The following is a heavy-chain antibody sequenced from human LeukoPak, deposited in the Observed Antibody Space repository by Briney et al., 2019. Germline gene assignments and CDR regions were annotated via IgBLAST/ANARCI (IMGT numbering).Heavy chain of an antibody. J-gene: IGHJ4*02. D-gene: IGHD3-9*01. Sequence: SETLSLTCTVSGGSISSGSYYWGWIRQPPGKGLEWIGSIYYSGSTYYNPSLKSRVTISVDTSKNQFSLKLSSVTAADTAVYYCASYPRYYDILTGYGLSGYFDYWGQGTLVTVSS. V-gene: IGHV4-39*01. CDR3: ASYPRYYDILTGYGLSGYFDY. CDR1: GGSISSGSYY. CDR2: IYYSGST.